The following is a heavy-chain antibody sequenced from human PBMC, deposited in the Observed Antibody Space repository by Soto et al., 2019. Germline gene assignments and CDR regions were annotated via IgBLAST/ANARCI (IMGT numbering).Heavy chain of an antibody. CDR3: ARAFYYGSGSDYKLGPFDS. D-gene: IGHD3-10*01. J-gene: IGHJ4*02. CDR1: GYTFTSYG. Sequence: ASVKVSCKASGYTFTSYGISWVRQAPGQGLDWMGWISAYNGNTNYAQKLQGRVTMTTDTSTSTAYMELRSLRSDDTAVYYCARAFYYGSGSDYKLGPFDSWGRGTLVTVSS. CDR2: ISAYNGNT. V-gene: IGHV1-18*01.